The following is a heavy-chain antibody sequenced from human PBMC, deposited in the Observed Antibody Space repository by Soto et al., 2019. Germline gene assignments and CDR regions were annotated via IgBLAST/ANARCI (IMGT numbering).Heavy chain of an antibody. CDR3: ARDYRLRFLDWASIDP. V-gene: IGHV3-21*01. CDR1: GFTFSSYS. Sequence: PGGSLRFSGAACGFTFSSYSMNWVRQAPGKGLEGGSSFSSSSGYVYYADSVKGRFTISRDNAKNSLYLQMNSLRAEDSAVYDCARDYRLRFLDWASIDPRGQATLVTVS. CDR2: FSSSSGYV. J-gene: IGHJ5*02. D-gene: IGHD3-3*01.